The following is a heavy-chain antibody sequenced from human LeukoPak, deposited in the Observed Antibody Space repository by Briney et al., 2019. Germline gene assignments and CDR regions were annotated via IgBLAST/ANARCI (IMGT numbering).Heavy chain of an antibody. V-gene: IGHV6-1*01. CDR2: TYYRSKWYN. Sequence: SQTLSLTCAISGDSVSSSSAAWNWIRQSPSRGLEWLGRTYYRSKWYNDYAVSVKSRMTINPDTSKNQFSLQLNSVTPEDTAVYYCARGGGVVVVAATFLHYGMDVWGQGTTVTVSS. J-gene: IGHJ6*02. D-gene: IGHD2-15*01. CDR3: ARGGGVVVVAATFLHYGMDV. CDR1: GDSVSSSSAA.